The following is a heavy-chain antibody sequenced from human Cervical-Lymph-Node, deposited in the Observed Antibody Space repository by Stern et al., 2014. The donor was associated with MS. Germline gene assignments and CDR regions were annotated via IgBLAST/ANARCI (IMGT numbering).Heavy chain of an antibody. V-gene: IGHV4-31*03. CDR1: GCSISSGGYY. CDR3: ARTLYGTNNFDY. D-gene: IGHD4/OR15-4a*01. J-gene: IGHJ4*02. CDR2: INHSGKT. Sequence: QLQLQESGPGLEKPSQTLSLTCTVSGCSISSGGYYWYWLRQHPGKGLEWVGYINHSGKTYFNPPLDSRVTMSIDTSKNQFSLKLNFVTAADTAMYYCARTLYGTNNFDYWGQGTLVTVSS.